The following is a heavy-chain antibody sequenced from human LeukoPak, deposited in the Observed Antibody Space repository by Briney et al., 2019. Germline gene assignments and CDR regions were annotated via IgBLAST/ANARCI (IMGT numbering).Heavy chain of an antibody. Sequence: SGGSLRLSCAASGFTFSSYAMSWVRQAPGKGLEWVSTLSGSGGNTYYADSVKGRVTISRDNSKNTLYLQMNSLRAEDTAVYYCAKDITLVRRGQGTLVTVSS. D-gene: IGHD1-14*01. CDR1: GFTFSSYA. V-gene: IGHV3-23*01. CDR3: AKDITLVR. J-gene: IGHJ4*02. CDR2: LSGSGGNT.